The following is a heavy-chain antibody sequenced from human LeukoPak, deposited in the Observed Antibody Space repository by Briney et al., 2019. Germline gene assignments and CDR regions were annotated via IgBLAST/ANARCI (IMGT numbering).Heavy chain of an antibody. CDR2: INTAGSIT. CDR1: GFTFSTYW. Sequence: PGGSLRLSCAASGFTFSTYWMHWVRQAPGKGLLWVSRINTAGSITNYADSVKGRFTISRDNAKNTLYLQMNSLRSEDTAVYYCARVPPSVGEATSEYFQDWGQGTLVTVSS. CDR3: ARVPPSVGEATSEYFQD. V-gene: IGHV3-74*01. J-gene: IGHJ1*01. D-gene: IGHD1-26*01.